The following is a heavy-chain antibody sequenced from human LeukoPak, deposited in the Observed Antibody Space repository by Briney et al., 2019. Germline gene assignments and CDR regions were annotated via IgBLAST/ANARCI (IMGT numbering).Heavy chain of an antibody. CDR1: GGTFSSYA. CDR2: INPSGGST. V-gene: IGHV1-46*01. Sequence: ASVKVSCKASGGTFSSYAISWVRQAPGQGLEWMGIINPSGGSTSYAQKFQGRVTMTRDTSTSTVYMELSSLRSEDTAVYYCARDAGYSSGWYGYWGQGTLVTVSS. J-gene: IGHJ4*02. CDR3: ARDAGYSSGWYGY. D-gene: IGHD6-19*01.